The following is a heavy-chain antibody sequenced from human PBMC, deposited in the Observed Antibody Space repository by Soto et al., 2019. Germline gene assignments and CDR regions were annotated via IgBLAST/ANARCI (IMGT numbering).Heavy chain of an antibody. J-gene: IGHJ6*02. CDR3: AKFSAAMDYYYGMDV. D-gene: IGHD2-2*01. CDR2: ISYDGSNK. CDR1: GFTFSSYG. V-gene: IGHV3-30*18. Sequence: QVQLVESGGGVVQPGRSLRLSCAASGFTFSSYGMHWVRQAPGKGLEWVAVISYDGSNKYYADSVKGRLTISRDNSKNTLYLQMNSLRAEDTAVYYCAKFSAAMDYYYGMDVWGQGTTVTVSS.